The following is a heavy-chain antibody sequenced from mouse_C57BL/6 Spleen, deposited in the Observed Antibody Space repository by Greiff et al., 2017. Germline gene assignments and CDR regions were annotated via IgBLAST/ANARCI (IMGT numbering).Heavy chain of an antibody. CDR3: ATIDDYPQFAY. V-gene: IGHV1-26*01. CDR2: INPNNGGT. CDR1: GYTFTDYY. D-gene: IGHD2-4*01. J-gene: IGHJ3*01. Sequence: EVQLQQSGPELVKPGASVKISCKASGYTFTDYYMNWVQQSHGKSLEWIGDINPNNGGTSYNQNFQGQATITADTSSNTAYLQLSSLKSEDTAVYYCATIDDYPQFAYWGQGTLVTVSA.